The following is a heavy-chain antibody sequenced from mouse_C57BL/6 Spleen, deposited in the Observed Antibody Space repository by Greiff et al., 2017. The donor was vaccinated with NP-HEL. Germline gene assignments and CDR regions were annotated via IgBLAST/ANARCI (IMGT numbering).Heavy chain of an antibody. Sequence: EVRLVESGGGLVKPGGSLKLSCAASGFTFSDYGMNWVRQAPEKGLEWVAYISSGSSTIYYADTVKGRFTISRDNAMNTLFLQMTSLRSEDTAMYYCARGRLLRLAYWGQGTLVTVSA. J-gene: IGHJ3*01. CDR2: ISSGSSTI. CDR1: GFTFSDYG. V-gene: IGHV5-17*01. CDR3: ARGRLLRLAY. D-gene: IGHD2-3*01.